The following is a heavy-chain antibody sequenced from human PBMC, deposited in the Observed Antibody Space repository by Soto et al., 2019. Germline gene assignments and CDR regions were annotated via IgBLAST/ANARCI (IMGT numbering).Heavy chain of an antibody. CDR3: ARARYGSSTSCDLVFTVFDP. D-gene: IGHD2-2*01. CDR1: GYTFTSYY. V-gene: IGHV1-46*01. CDR2: INPSGGST. J-gene: IGHJ5*02. Sequence: ASVKVSCKASGYTFTSYYMHGVRQAPGQGLEWMGIINPSGGSTSYAQKFQGRVTMTRDTSTSTVYMELSSLRSEDTAVYYCARARYGSSTSCDLVFTVFDPSGQGTLVTVSS.